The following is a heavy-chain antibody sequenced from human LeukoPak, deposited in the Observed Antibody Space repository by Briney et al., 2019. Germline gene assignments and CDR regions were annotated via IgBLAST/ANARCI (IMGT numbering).Heavy chain of an antibody. V-gene: IGHV4-39*02. J-gene: IGHJ5*02. CDR2: IHYTANT. CDR1: GGSLTDTSNF. CDR3: TSLTCTARTRNWFDP. D-gene: IGHD2-21*02. Sequence: SETLSLTCNVSGGSLTDTSNFWAWVRQPPGGGLEWIGSIHYTANTTSNPSLKGRVTISADTSRNHFSLRLKSVTAADTAVYYCTSLTCTARTRNWFDPWGQGTQVTVSS.